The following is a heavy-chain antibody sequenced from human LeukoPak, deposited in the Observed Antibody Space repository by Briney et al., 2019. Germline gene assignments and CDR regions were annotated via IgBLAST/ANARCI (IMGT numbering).Heavy chain of an antibody. Sequence: GGSLRLSCAASGFTFSSYWMSWVRQAPGKGLEWVANIKQDGSEKYYVDSVKGRFTISRDNAKNSLYLQMNSLRAEDTAVYYCARVHSNYDILTGYSYYFGYWGQGTLVTVSS. CDR2: IKQDGSEK. CDR1: GFTFSSYW. V-gene: IGHV3-7*01. J-gene: IGHJ4*02. CDR3: ARVHSNYDILTGYSYYFGY. D-gene: IGHD3-9*01.